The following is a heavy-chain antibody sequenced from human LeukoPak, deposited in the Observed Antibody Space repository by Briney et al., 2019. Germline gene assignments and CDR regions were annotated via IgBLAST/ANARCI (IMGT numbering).Heavy chain of an antibody. V-gene: IGHV1-2*06. CDR3: AREKVRQSGMDV. Sequence: ASVKVSCKASGYTFTGYYMHWVRQAPGQGLEWMGRINPNSGGTNCAQKFQGRVTMTRDTSINTAYMELSRLTSDDTAVYYCAREKVRQSGMDVWGQGTTVTVSS. J-gene: IGHJ6*02. CDR1: GYTFTGYY. CDR2: INPNSGGT. D-gene: IGHD2-2*01.